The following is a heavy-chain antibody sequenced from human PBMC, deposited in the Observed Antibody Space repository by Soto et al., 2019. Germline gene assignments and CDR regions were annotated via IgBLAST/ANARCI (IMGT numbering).Heavy chain of an antibody. J-gene: IGHJ6*02. D-gene: IGHD1-26*01. V-gene: IGHV3-30*18. CDR2: ISYDGSNK. CDR3: AKDWNPIVHYYYGMDV. CDR1: GFTFSSYG. Sequence: QVQLVESGGGVVQPGRSLRLSCAASGFTFSSYGMHWVRQAPGKGLEWVAVISYDGSNKYYADSVKGRFTISRDNSKNTLYLQMNSLRAEDTAVYYCAKDWNPIVHYYYGMDVWGQGTTVTVSS.